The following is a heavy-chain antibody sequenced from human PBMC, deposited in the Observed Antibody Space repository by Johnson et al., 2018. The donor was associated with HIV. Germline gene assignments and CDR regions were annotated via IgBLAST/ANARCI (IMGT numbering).Heavy chain of an antibody. Sequence: QVQLVESGVGVVRPGGSLRLSCTASGFTFSVYWMHWVRQAPGKGLEWVSTISGSGSSTHYADSVKGRFTISRDNSKNTVYLQMNSLRPEDTAVYYCAKDGGSYGGAFDIWGQGTMVTVSS. V-gene: IGHV3-NL1*01. CDR3: AKDGGSYGGAFDI. CDR2: ISGSGSST. J-gene: IGHJ3*02. D-gene: IGHD1-26*01. CDR1: GFTFSVYW.